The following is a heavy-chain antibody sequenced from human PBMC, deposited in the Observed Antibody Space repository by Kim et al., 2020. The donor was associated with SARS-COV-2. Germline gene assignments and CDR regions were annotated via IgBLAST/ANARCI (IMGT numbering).Heavy chain of an antibody. V-gene: IGHV3-43*02. D-gene: IGHD5-12*01. J-gene: IGHJ4*02. CDR2: ISGDGGST. CDR1: GFTFDDYA. Sequence: GGSLRLSCAASGFTFDDYAMHWVRQAPGKGLEWVSLISGDGGSTYYADSVKGRFTISRDNSKNSLYLQMNSLRTEDTALYYCAKEYRDGYKGGGFDYWGQGTLVTVSS. CDR3: AKEYRDGYKGGGFDY.